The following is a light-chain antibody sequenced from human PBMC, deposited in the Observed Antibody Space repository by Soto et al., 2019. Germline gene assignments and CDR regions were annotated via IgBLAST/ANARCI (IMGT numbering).Light chain of an antibody. CDR3: HQYDSSPRT. J-gene: IGKJ1*01. CDR1: QSVSSNY. CDR2: GAS. Sequence: EIVLTQSPGTLSLSPGERATLSCRASQSVSSNYLAWFQQKPGQAPRLLIYGASSRATGIPDRFSGSGSGPDFTLTMSRLSTEDFAVYFCHQYDSSPRTFGQGTKVVI. V-gene: IGKV3-20*01.